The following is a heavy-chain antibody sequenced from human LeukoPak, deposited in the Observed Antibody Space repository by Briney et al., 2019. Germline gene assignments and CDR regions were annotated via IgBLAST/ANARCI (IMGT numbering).Heavy chain of an antibody. CDR1: GFTFRSYA. CDR3: ARDYYSGGSCYWFDP. D-gene: IGHD2-15*01. CDR2: ISYDGSNK. J-gene: IGHJ5*02. V-gene: IGHV3-30-3*01. Sequence: GGSLRLSCAASGFTFRSYAMHWFRQAPGKGLEWVAVISYDGSNKYYADSVKGRFTISRDNSKNTLYLQMNSLRAEDTAVYYCARDYYSGGSCYWFDPWGQGTLVTVSS.